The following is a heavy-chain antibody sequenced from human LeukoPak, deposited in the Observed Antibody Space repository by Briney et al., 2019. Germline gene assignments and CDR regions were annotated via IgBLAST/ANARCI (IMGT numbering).Heavy chain of an antibody. CDR1: GGSISSYY. CDR3: ASGRDWNDEFHY. V-gene: IGHV4-59*01. D-gene: IGHD1-1*01. Sequence: PSEALSLTCTVSGGSISSYYWSWIRQSPGKGLEWIGYIYHSGNTKYNPSLKSRITISVDTSKSQFSLKLSSVTAADTAVYYCASGRDWNDEFHYWGQGTLVTVSS. J-gene: IGHJ4*02. CDR2: IYHSGNT.